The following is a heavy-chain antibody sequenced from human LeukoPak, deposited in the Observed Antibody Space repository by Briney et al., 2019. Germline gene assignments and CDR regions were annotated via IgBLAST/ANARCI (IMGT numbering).Heavy chain of an antibody. CDR2: IYYSGST. CDR1: GGSISSYY. CDR3: ARYIVSYPHDAFDI. V-gene: IGHV4-59*01. Sequence: SETLSLTCTVSGGSISSYYWSWIRQPPGKGLEWIGYIYYSGSTSYNPSLKSRVTISVDTSKKQLSLKLSSVTTADTAFYYCARYIVSYPHDAFDIWGQGTMVTVSS. J-gene: IGHJ3*02. D-gene: IGHD1-26*01.